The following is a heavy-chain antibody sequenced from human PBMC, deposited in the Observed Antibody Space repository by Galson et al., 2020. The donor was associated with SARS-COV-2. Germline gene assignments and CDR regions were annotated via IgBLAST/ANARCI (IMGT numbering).Heavy chain of an antibody. CDR1: GFSLTNAKLG. V-gene: IGHV2-26*01. Sequence: KMSGPTLVKPTETLTLTCTVSGFSLTNAKLGVSWIRQPPGKALDWLAHIFSNDEKSYSPSLKNRLSISKDTSRRQVILTMTNMDPVDTATYYCVRLNHYYHDVDVWGQGTTVTVSS. CDR2: IFSNDEK. J-gene: IGHJ6*02. CDR3: VRLNHYYHDVDV.